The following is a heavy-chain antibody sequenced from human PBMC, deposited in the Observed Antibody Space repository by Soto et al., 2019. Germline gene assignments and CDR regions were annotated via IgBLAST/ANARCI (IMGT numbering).Heavy chain of an antibody. CDR3: ARGERYYYDTSGYFGFDY. CDR1: GYTFTNYA. Sequence: ASVKVSCKASGYTFTNYAIHWVRQAPGQRLEWMGWINPGNGNTKYSQKFKGRVTITRDTSASTAYMELSSLRSEDTAVYYCARGERYYYDTSGYFGFDYWGQGTLVTVSS. V-gene: IGHV1-3*01. D-gene: IGHD3-22*01. J-gene: IGHJ4*02. CDR2: INPGNGNT.